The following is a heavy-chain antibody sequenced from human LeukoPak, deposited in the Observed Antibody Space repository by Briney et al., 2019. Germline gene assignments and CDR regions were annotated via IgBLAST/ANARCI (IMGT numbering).Heavy chain of an antibody. V-gene: IGHV4-34*01. D-gene: IGHD1-26*01. CDR2: INHSGST. Sequence: PSETLSLTCTVSGGSISSYYWSWIRQPPGKGLEWIGEINHSGSTNYNPSLKSRVTISVDTSKNQFSLKLSSVTAADTAVYYCARVSGSYWGYFDYWGQGTLVTVSS. J-gene: IGHJ4*02. CDR3: ARVSGSYWGYFDY. CDR1: GGSISSYY.